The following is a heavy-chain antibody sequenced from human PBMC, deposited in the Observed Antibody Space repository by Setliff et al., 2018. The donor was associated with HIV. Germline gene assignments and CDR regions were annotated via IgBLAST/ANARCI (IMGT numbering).Heavy chain of an antibody. D-gene: IGHD3-22*01. CDR2: ISYTGTT. CDR3: ARHVARFDYDTGGYYVSHFDY. CDR1: GGSISNYY. J-gene: IGHJ4*02. Sequence: PSETLSLTCTVSGGSISNYYRSWIRQPPGKGLEWIGYISYTGTTKYNPSLKSRVTISVDTSKNQFSVGLSSVSAADTAVYFCARHVARFDYDTGGYYVSHFDYWGQGTQVTAPQ. V-gene: IGHV4-59*01.